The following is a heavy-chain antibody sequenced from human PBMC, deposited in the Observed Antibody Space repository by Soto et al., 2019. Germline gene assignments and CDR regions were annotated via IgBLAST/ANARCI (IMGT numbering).Heavy chain of an antibody. J-gene: IGHJ4*02. V-gene: IGHV4-31*11. CDR1: GGSISSGGYY. D-gene: IGHD2-15*01. Sequence: SETLSLTCAVSGGSISSGGYYWSWIRQHPGKGLEWIGYIYYSGTTYYNPSLKSRVTISVDTSKNQFSLKLSSVTAADTAVYYCARDREGGSGAGSYFDYWGQGALVTVSS. CDR2: IYYSGTT. CDR3: ARDREGGSGAGSYFDY.